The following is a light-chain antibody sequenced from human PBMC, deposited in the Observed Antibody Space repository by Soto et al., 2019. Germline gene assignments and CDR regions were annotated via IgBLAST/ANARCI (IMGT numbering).Light chain of an antibody. CDR3: QQYGSSPRT. J-gene: IGKJ1*01. CDR1: QSVINSY. CDR2: GAY. Sequence: EVVLTQSPGTLSLSSGERATLSCRASQSVINSYLAWYQQKPGQAPRLLLYGAYNRATGIPDRFSGSGSGTDFTLTISRLEPEDFAVYYCQQYGSSPRTFGQGTKVDVK. V-gene: IGKV3-20*01.